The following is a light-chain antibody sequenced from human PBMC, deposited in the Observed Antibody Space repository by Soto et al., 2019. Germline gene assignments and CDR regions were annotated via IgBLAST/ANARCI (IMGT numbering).Light chain of an antibody. CDR3: QQYNSFPWP. CDR2: KAS. J-gene: IGKJ1*01. V-gene: IGKV1-5*03. CDR1: HSISSY. Sequence: DVQMPQSPSTLSASVGDRVTITCRASHSISSYLTWYQQKPGRAPKLLIYKASNLESGVPSRFSGSGSGTEFNLTISRLQPDDFAAYCCQQYNSFPWPFGQGPKV.